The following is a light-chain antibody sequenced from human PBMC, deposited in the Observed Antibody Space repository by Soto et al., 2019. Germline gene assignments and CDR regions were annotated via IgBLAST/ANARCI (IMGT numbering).Light chain of an antibody. CDR1: YSDIGDYKY. CDR3: SSYSGTNSNVI. J-gene: IGLJ2*01. V-gene: IGLV2-8*01. CDR2: EVT. Sequence: QSALTQPPSASGSPGQSVTISCAGTYSDIGDYKYVSWYQQHPGKVPKLIIFEVTERPSGVPDRFSGSKSGYTASLTVSDLQTADEAVYYCSSYSGTNSNVIFGGGTKLTVL.